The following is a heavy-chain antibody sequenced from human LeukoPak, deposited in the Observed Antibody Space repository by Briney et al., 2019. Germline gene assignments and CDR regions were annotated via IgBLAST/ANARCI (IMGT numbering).Heavy chain of an antibody. Sequence: PSETLSLTCTVSGGSISNNNWWSWIRQPPGKGLEWIGEIYHSGSTSYNPSLKSRVTISVDKSKNQFSLKLSSVTAADTAVYYCARDLGYYDSSGYVGAFDIWGQGTMVTVSS. V-gene: IGHV4-4*02. CDR1: GGSISNNNW. CDR3: ARDLGYYDSSGYVGAFDI. D-gene: IGHD3-22*01. J-gene: IGHJ3*02. CDR2: IYHSGST.